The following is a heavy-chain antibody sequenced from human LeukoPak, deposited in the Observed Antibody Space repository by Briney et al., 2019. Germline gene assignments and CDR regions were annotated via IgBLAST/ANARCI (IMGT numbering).Heavy chain of an antibody. D-gene: IGHD3-10*01. CDR3: ANQLEYYMDV. CDR1: GFTFSSYG. CDR2: IWYDGSNK. V-gene: IGHV3-33*06. Sequence: GGSLGLSCAASGFTFSSYGMHWVRQAPGKGLEWVAVIWYDGSNKYYADSVKGRFTISRDNSKNTLYLQMNSLRAEDTAVYYCANQLEYYMDVWGKGTTVTVSS. J-gene: IGHJ6*03.